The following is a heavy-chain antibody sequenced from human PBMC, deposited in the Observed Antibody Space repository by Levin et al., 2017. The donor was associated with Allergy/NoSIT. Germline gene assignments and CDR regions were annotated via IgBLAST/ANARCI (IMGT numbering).Heavy chain of an antibody. J-gene: IGHJ4*02. D-gene: IGHD3-16*01. CDR3: AREAWRLRDPAALDY. CDR2: IWYDGSNN. Sequence: TGGSLRLSCAASGFTFSSYNMHWVRQAPGKGLEWVAVIWYDGSNNYYADSVKGRFTLSRDNSKNTLHLQMNSLRAEDTAVYYCAREAWRLRDPAALDYWGQGTLVTVSS. CDR1: GFTFSSYN. V-gene: IGHV3-33*01.